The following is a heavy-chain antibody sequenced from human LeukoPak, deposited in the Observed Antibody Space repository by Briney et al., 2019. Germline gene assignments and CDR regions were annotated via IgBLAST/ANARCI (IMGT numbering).Heavy chain of an antibody. Sequence: ASVKVSCKASGYTFTRYGISWVRQAPGQGLEWMGMIYPRDGSTSYAQKFQGRITVTRDTSTSTVHMELSGLRSEDTAVYYCARDQEGFDYWGQGTLVTVSS. CDR2: IYPRDGST. CDR3: ARDQEGFDY. CDR1: GYTFTRYG. V-gene: IGHV1-46*01. J-gene: IGHJ4*02.